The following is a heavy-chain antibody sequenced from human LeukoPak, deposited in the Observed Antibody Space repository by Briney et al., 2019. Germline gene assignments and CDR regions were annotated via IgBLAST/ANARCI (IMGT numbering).Heavy chain of an antibody. CDR3: ARARGSYSYGPEAAY. V-gene: IGHV5-51*01. J-gene: IGHJ4*02. D-gene: IGHD5-18*01. Sequence: GESLKISCKGSGYSFTSYWIGWVRQMPGKGLEWMGIIYPGDSDTRYSPSFQGQVTISADKSISTAYLQWSSLKASDTAMYYCARARGSYSYGPEAAYWGQGTLVTVSS. CDR1: GYSFTSYW. CDR2: IYPGDSDT.